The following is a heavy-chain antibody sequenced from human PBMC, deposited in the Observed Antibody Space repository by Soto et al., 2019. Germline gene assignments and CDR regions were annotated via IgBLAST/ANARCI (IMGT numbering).Heavy chain of an antibody. D-gene: IGHD6-13*01. Sequence: QVQLVESGGGVVQPGRSLRLSCAASGFTFSSYAMHWVRQAPGKGLEWVAVISYDGSNKYYADSVKGRFTISRDNSKNTLYLQMNSLRAEDTAVYYCARASGSWPIGNDYWGQGTLVTVSS. CDR1: GFTFSSYA. V-gene: IGHV3-30-3*01. CDR2: ISYDGSNK. CDR3: ARASGSWPIGNDY. J-gene: IGHJ4*02.